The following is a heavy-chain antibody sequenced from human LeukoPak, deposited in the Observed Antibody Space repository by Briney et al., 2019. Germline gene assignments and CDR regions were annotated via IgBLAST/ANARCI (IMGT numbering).Heavy chain of an antibody. J-gene: IGHJ4*02. V-gene: IGHV3-23*01. CDR3: ARDPELLWFFDY. Sequence: PGGSLRLSCAASGFTFSSYAMSWVRQAPGKGLEWVSAISGSGGSTYYADSVKGRFTISRDNSKNTLYLQMNSLRAEDTAVYYCARDPELLWFFDYWGQGTLVTVSS. CDR2: ISGSGGST. D-gene: IGHD1-26*01. CDR1: GFTFSSYA.